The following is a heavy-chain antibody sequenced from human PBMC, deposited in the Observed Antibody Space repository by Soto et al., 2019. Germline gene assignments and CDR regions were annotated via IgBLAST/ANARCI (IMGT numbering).Heavy chain of an antibody. CDR1: GFTFSSYE. Sequence: PGGSLRLSSAASGFTFSSYEMNWVRQAPGKGLEWVSYISSSGSTIYYADSVKGRFTISRDNAKNSLYLQMNSLRAEDTAVYYCARDGGIGTYYYDSSGSLAFDIWGQGTMVTVSS. CDR2: ISSSGSTI. J-gene: IGHJ3*02. D-gene: IGHD3-22*01. CDR3: ARDGGIGTYYYDSSGSLAFDI. V-gene: IGHV3-48*03.